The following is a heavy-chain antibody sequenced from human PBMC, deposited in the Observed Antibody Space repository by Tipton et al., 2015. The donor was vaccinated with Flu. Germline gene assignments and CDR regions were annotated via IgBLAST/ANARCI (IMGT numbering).Heavy chain of an antibody. V-gene: IGHV4-34*01. J-gene: IGHJ4*02. CDR2: INHSGNT. Sequence: TLSLTCAVYGGSFSGYYWSWIRQPPGKGLEWIGEINHSGNTNYNPSLKSRVTISGDTYKNQFSLKLSSVTAADTAVYYCTGGTSTSGIAYGGQGTLVTVSS. CDR1: GGSFSGYY. D-gene: IGHD6-6*01. CDR3: TGGTSTSGIAY.